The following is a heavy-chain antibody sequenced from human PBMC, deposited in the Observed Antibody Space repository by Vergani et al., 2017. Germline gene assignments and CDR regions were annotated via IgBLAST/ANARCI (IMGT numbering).Heavy chain of an antibody. CDR2: IIPILGIA. D-gene: IGHD5-24*01. CDR1: GGTFSSYT. CDR3: ARVLKEIRDGYSHGMDV. J-gene: IGHJ6*02. V-gene: IGHV1-69*02. Sequence: QVQLVQSGAEVKKPGSSVMVSCKASGGTFSSYTISWVRQAPGQGLEWMGRIIPILGIANYAQKFQGRVTITADKSTSTAYMELSSLRSEDTAVYYCARVLKEIRDGYSHGMDVWGQGTTVTVSS.